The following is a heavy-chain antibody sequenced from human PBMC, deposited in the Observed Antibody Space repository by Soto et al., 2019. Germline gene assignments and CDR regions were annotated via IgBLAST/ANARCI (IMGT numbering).Heavy chain of an antibody. CDR1: GYTFTSSV. CDR2: ISAYNGNT. V-gene: IGHV1-18*04. CDR3: ARAGDYGDNGWFDP. D-gene: IGHD4-17*01. Sequence: QVQLVQSGAEVKKPGASVKVSCKASGYTFTSSVITWWRQPPGQGLEWMGWISAYNGNTNYAQKLQGRVTMTTDTSTSTAYMELRSLRSDDTAVYYCARAGDYGDNGWFDPWGQGTLVTVSS. J-gene: IGHJ5*02.